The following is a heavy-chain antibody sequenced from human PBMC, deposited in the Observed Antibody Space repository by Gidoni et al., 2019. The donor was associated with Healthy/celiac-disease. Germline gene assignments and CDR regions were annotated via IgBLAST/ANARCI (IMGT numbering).Heavy chain of an antibody. V-gene: IGHV1-2*02. J-gene: IGHJ4*02. D-gene: IGHD3-3*01. Sequence: QVQRVQSGAAVKKPGASVKVSCTASGYTFTGRYMHRVRQAPGQGLEWMGWINPNSGGTNYAQKFQGRVTMTRDTSISTAYMELSRLRSDDTAVYYCASTRGDYDIWSGYPRHIFDYWGQGTLVTVSS. CDR1: GYTFTGRY. CDR3: ASTRGDYDIWSGYPRHIFDY. CDR2: INPNSGGT.